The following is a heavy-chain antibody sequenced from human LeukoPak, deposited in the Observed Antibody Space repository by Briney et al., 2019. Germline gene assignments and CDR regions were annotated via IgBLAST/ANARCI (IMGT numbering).Heavy chain of an antibody. V-gene: IGHV1-69*02. Sequence: ASVKVSCKASGGTFTSYTISWVRQAPGQGREWMGRIIPILGIANYAQKFQGRVTITADKSTTTAYMELSSLRSEDTAVYYCARGARGYSGYDPKNWFDPWGQGTLVTVSS. CDR1: GGTFTSYT. D-gene: IGHD5-12*01. CDR3: ARGARGYSGYDPKNWFDP. CDR2: IIPILGIA. J-gene: IGHJ5*02.